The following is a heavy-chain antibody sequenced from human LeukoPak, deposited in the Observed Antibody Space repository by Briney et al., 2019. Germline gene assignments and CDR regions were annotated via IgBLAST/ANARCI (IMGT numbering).Heavy chain of an antibody. J-gene: IGHJ4*02. D-gene: IGHD3-22*01. CDR1: GASISSYY. V-gene: IGHV4-59*01. Sequence: PSETLSLTCTVSGASISSYYWGRLRQPPGKGLEWIGFIYYSGITNYNPSLKSRVTISVDMSKNQFSLKLTSVTAADTAVYYCARLRALSYYDSSGDFYYFEYWGQGALVTVSS. CDR2: IYYSGIT. CDR3: ARLRALSYYDSSGDFYYFEY.